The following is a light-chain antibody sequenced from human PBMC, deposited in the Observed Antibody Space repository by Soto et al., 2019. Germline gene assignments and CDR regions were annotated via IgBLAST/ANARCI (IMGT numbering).Light chain of an antibody. V-gene: IGLV1-40*01. Sequence: QSALTQPPSVSGAPGQRVTISCTGSSSNIGAGYDVHWYQQLPGTAPKLLIDGNSNRPSGVPDRFSGSKSGTSASLAITGLQAEDEADYYCQSYDSSLDVVFGGGTKLTVL. CDR1: SSNIGAGYD. CDR2: GNS. J-gene: IGLJ2*01. CDR3: QSYDSSLDVV.